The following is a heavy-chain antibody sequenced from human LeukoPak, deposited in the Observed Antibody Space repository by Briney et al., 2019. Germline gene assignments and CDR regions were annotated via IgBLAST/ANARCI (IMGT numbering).Heavy chain of an antibody. CDR3: AKVGYYDSSGYPLYSDYFDY. Sequence: PGGSLRLSCAASGFTFYSYAMSWVRQAPGKGLESVSAIGTSGGGTHYPDSVKGRFTIFRDTSKNTLYLQMNSLRAEDTAVYYCAKVGYYDSSGYPLYSDYFDYWGQGTLVTVSS. J-gene: IGHJ4*02. CDR1: GFTFYSYA. CDR2: IGTSGGGT. D-gene: IGHD3-22*01. V-gene: IGHV3-23*01.